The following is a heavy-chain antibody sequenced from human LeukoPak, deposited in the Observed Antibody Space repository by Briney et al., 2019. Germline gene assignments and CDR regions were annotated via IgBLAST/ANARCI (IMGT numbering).Heavy chain of an antibody. V-gene: IGHV3-23*01. CDR3: AKLPTYDFWSGYYND. Sequence: GGSLRLPCVVSGITFSNYAMSWVRQAPGKGLEWVSGITASGGNTYYADPVKGRFTISGDNSNNILYLQMTSLRAEDTAVYYCAKLPTYDFWSGYYNDWGQGTLVTVSS. J-gene: IGHJ4*02. CDR1: GITFSNYA. D-gene: IGHD3-3*01. CDR2: ITASGGNT.